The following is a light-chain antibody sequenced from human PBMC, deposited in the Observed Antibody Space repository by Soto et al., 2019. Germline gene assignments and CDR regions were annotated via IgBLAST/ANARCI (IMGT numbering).Light chain of an antibody. V-gene: IGLV2-14*01. CDR2: AVS. CDR1: SSDVGVDNY. Sequence: QSALTQPASVSGSPGQSITISCTGTSSDVGVDNYVSWYQHHPGKAPKLMIYAVSNRPSGVSSRFSGSKSGNTASLTISGLQAEDEADYYCNSYTTSSTLLFGGGTKLTVL. J-gene: IGLJ2*01. CDR3: NSYTTSSTLL.